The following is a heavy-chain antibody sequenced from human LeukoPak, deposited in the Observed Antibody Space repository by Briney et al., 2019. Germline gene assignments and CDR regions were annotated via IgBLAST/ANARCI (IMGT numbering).Heavy chain of an antibody. CDR3: ARDRATGTTNYYYYGMDV. J-gene: IGHJ6*04. Sequence: PGGSLRLSCAASGFTFSTYTVNWVHQAPGKGLEWVSSISSGTSYIYYADSVKGRFTISRDNAKNSLYLQMNSLRAEDTAVYYCARDRATGTTNYYYYGMDVWGKGTTVTVSS. CDR1: GFTFSTYT. V-gene: IGHV3-21*01. CDR2: ISSGTSYI. D-gene: IGHD1-1*01.